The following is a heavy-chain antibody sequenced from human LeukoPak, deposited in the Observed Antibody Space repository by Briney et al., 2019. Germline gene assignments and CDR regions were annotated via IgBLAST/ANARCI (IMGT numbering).Heavy chain of an antibody. J-gene: IGHJ4*02. Sequence: GGSLRLSCAASGFTFAEYGMSWVRQAPGKGLEWVSGINWNGGSTGYADSVKGRFIISRDNAKNSLYLQMNSLRAEDTAVYYCARRVVNLKYCSSTSCYYYFDYWGQGTLVTVSS. D-gene: IGHD2-2*01. CDR1: GFTFAEYG. CDR3: ARRVVNLKYCSSTSCYYYFDY. V-gene: IGHV3-20*04. CDR2: INWNGGST.